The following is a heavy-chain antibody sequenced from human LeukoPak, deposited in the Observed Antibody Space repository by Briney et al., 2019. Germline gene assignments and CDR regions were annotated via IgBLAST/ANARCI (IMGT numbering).Heavy chain of an antibody. Sequence: PGGSLRLSCAASGFIFSSYWMHWVRHAPGKGLVWVSRINSDGSSTSYADSVKGRFTISRDNAKNTLYLQMNRLRAEDTAVYYCARRVVVPAAPYYFDYWGQGSLVTVSS. CDR1: GFIFSSYW. V-gene: IGHV3-74*01. CDR3: ARRVVVPAAPYYFDY. J-gene: IGHJ4*02. D-gene: IGHD2-2*01. CDR2: INSDGSST.